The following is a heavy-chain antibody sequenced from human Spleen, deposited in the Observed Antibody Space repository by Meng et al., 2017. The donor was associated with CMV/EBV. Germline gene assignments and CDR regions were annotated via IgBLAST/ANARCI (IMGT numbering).Heavy chain of an antibody. V-gene: IGHV3-30*02. CDR2: IRYDGSNK. D-gene: IGHD2-2*01. Sequence: SSYGVDWVRLAPGKGLEWVAFIRYDGSNKYYADSVKGRFTISRDNSKNTLYLQMNSLRAEDTAVYYCAKDHYCSSTSCPLEDWFDPWGQGTLVTVSS. CDR3: AKDHYCSSTSCPLEDWFDP. CDR1: SSYG. J-gene: IGHJ5*02.